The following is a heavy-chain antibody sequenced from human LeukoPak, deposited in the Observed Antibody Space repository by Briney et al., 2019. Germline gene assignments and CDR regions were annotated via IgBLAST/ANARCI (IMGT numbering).Heavy chain of an antibody. Sequence: VRSLRLSCAASGVTFDDYAMHSGRQAPGQGLEGVSGMSWNSGSIGYADSVKGRFTISRDNAKNSLYLQMNSLRAEDTALYYCAQGYYDSSGYYYNDAFDIWGQGTMVPVSS. CDR2: MSWNSGSI. D-gene: IGHD3-22*01. CDR1: GVTFDDYA. V-gene: IGHV3-9*01. CDR3: AQGYYDSSGYYYNDAFDI. J-gene: IGHJ3*02.